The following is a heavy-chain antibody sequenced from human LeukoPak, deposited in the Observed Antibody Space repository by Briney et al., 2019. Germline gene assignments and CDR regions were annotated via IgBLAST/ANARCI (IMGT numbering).Heavy chain of an antibody. CDR3: ARVPLWDYYDSSGSFLDY. J-gene: IGHJ4*02. CDR2: MNPNSGNT. Sequence: ASVKVSCKASGYTFTSYDINWVRQATGQGLEWMGWMNPNSGNTGYAQKLQGRVTMTTDTSTSTAYMELRSLRSDDTAVYYCARVPLWDYYDSSGSFLDYWGQGTLVTVSS. V-gene: IGHV1-8*01. D-gene: IGHD3-22*01. CDR1: GYTFTSYD.